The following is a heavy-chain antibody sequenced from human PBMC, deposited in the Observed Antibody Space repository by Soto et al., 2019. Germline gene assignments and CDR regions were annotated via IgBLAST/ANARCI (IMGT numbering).Heavy chain of an antibody. CDR2: IIPLFGTP. Sequence: ASVKVSCKASGVTFSNYAINWVRQAPGQGLEWMGGIIPLFGTPNYAQKFQGRVTFTAHKSTSTAYMELRSLRSDDTAVYYCARGWETVGTTTPFAYWGQGTLVPVSS. CDR1: GVTFSNYA. CDR3: ARGWETVGTTTPFAY. J-gene: IGHJ4*02. D-gene: IGHD1-26*01. V-gene: IGHV1-69*06.